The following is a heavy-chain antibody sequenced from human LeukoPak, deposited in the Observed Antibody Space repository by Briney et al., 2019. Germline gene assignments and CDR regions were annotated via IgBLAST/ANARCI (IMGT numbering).Heavy chain of an antibody. CDR2: ISGSGGST. CDR1: GFTFSSSA. CDR3: AKDKGIAAAPLDYMDV. Sequence: QSGGSLRLSCAASGFTFSSSAMSWVRQAPGKGLEWVSGISGSGGSTYYVDSVKGRFTISRDNSKNTLYLQMNSLRAEDTATYYCAKDKGIAAAPLDYMDVWGKGTTVTVSS. D-gene: IGHD6-13*01. J-gene: IGHJ6*03. V-gene: IGHV3-23*01.